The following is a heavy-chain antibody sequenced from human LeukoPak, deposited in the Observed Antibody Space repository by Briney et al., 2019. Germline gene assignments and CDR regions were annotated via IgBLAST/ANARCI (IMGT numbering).Heavy chain of an antibody. CDR2: IDSSGNT. CDR1: GGSISSGSYF. CDR3: AREALPNGVWRVGWFDP. V-gene: IGHV4-61*02. J-gene: IGHJ5*02. D-gene: IGHD2-8*01. Sequence: SQTLSLTCTVSGGSISSGSYFWSWIRQSAGKGLEWIGRIDSSGNTNYNPSLKSRVTISVDTSKNQFSLKLSSVTAADTAVYYCAREALPNGVWRVGWFDPWGQGTLVTVSS.